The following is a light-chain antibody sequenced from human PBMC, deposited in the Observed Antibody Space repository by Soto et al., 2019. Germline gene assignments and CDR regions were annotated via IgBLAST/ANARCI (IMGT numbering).Light chain of an antibody. CDR2: GTS. V-gene: IGKV3-20*01. Sequence: EIVLTQSPGTLSLSPGERATLSCRTSQATITNYLAWYQQKPGQAPRPLIYGTSNRAAGIPDRVSGSGSGTDFTLTISRLEPEDCAVYYCQQYGDSLYIFGPGTKVEIK. CDR3: QQYGDSLYI. J-gene: IGKJ2*01. CDR1: QATITNY.